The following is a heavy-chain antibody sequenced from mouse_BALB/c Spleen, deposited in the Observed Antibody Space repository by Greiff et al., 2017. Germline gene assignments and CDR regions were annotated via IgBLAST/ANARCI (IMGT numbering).Heavy chain of an antibody. D-gene: IGHD2-1*01. CDR1: GYTFTSYV. J-gene: IGHJ3*01. CDR3: AREGNPAWFAY. V-gene: IGHV1-14*01. CDR2: INPYNDGT. Sequence: EVQLQQSGPELVKPGASVKMSCKASGYTFTSYVMHWVKQKPGQGLEWIGYINPYNDGTKYNEKFKGKATLTSDKSSSTAYMELSSLTSEDSAVYYCAREGNPAWFAYWGQGTLVTVSA.